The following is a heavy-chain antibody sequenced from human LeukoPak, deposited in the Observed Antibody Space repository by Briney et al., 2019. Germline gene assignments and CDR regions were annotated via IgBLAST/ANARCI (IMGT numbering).Heavy chain of an antibody. CDR2: ISYHGRDT. J-gene: IGHJ3*02. D-gene: IGHD2-8*02. CDR3: ARDLGTDDAFDI. CDR1: GVTFSSFA. Sequence: PGGSLRLSCAASGVTFSSFAMHWVRQAPGKGLEWVAVISYHGRDTYYADSVKGRFTISRDNSKNTLYLQMNSLRAEDTAVYYCARDLGTDDAFDIWGQGTMATVSS. V-gene: IGHV3-30*04.